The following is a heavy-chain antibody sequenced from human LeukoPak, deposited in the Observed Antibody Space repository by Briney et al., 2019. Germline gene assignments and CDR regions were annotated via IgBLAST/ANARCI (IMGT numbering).Heavy chain of an antibody. CDR3: AREGYCSSTSCPRRSRYFDY. CDR1: GGIFSSYA. V-gene: IGHV1-69*06. D-gene: IGHD2-2*01. CDR2: IIPIFGTA. Sequence: GSSVKVSCKASGGIFSSYAISWVRQAAGQGLEGMGGIIPIFGTANYAQKFQGRVTITAAKSTSTAYMDLRSLTSEDTALYYCAREGYCSSTSCPRRSRYFDYWGQGTLVTVSS. J-gene: IGHJ4*02.